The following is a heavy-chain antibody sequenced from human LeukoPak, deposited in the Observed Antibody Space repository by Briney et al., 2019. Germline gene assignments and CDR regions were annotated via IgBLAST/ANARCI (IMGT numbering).Heavy chain of an antibody. V-gene: IGHV4-61*02. J-gene: IGHJ5*02. D-gene: IGHD1-26*01. Sequence: SETLSLTCTVSGGSISSGSYYWSWIRQPAGKGLEWIGRIYTSGSTNYNPSLKSRVTISVDTSKNQFSLKLSSVTAADTAVHYCARARVGATRNWFDPWGQGTLVTVSS. CDR3: ARARVGATRNWFDP. CDR1: GGSISSGSYY. CDR2: IYTSGST.